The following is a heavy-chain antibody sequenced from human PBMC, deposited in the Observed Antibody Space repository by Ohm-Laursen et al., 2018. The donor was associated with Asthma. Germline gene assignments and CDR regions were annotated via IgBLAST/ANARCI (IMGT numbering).Heavy chain of an antibody. V-gene: IGHV4-59*08. CDR3: ARGPMHDYYFDK. J-gene: IGHJ4*02. CDR1: GGSVSGYY. CDR2: MFSSGGA. D-gene: IGHD1-1*01. Sequence: TLSLTCAVFGGSVSGYYWTWVRQPPGRELEWIAYMFSSGGANYNPSLKSRVTISVDTSKNQFSLKLSFVTAADTAVYYCARGPMHDYYFDKWGQGTLVTVSS.